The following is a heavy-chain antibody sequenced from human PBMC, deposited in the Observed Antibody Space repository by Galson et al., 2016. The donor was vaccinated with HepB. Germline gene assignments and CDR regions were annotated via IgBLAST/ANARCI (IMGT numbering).Heavy chain of an antibody. CDR1: GFTFRIYS. V-gene: IGHV3-23*01. CDR2: ISSSADSI. Sequence: SLRLSCAASGFTFRIYSMSWVRQAPGKGMEWVSAISSSADSIYYADSVKGRFIISRDNSKNTLYLQMNSLRVEDTAVYYCARGGNYGYTWGLGTLVTVSS. J-gene: IGHJ4*02. CDR3: ARGGNYGYT. D-gene: IGHD1-26*01.